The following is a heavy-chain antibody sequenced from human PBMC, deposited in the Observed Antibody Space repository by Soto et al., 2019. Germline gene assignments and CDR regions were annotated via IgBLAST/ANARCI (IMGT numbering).Heavy chain of an antibody. CDR3: ASTAMAPSFHFDY. D-gene: IGHD5-18*01. J-gene: IGHJ4*02. V-gene: IGHV4-30-4*01. Sequence: SETLSLTCTVSGGSISSGDYYWSWIRQPPGKGLEWIGYIYYSGSTYNNPSLKSRVTISVDTSKNQFSLKLSSVTAADTAVYYCASTAMAPSFHFDYWGQGTLVTVSS. CDR1: GGSISSGDYY. CDR2: IYYSGST.